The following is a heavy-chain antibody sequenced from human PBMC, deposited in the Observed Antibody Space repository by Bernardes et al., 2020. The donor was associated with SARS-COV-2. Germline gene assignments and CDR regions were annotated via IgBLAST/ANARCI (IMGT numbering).Heavy chain of an antibody. CDR3: ARERPGKKWLVFDY. J-gene: IGHJ4*02. CDR1: GFTFSSYG. V-gene: IGHV3-30*19. CDR2: ISYDASNK. Sequence: GGSLRLSCAASGFTFSSYGMHWVRQAPDKGLEYVAFISYDASNKYHADSVKGRFTISRDNSKNTLFLQMNSLRGDDSALYYCARERPGKKWLVFDYWGQGTRVTVSS. D-gene: IGHD6-19*01.